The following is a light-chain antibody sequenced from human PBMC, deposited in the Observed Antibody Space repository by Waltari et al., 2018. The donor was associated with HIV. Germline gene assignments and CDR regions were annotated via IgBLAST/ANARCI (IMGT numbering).Light chain of an antibody. CDR3: AAWDDTFRWV. CDR1: SSNIGINS. J-gene: IGLJ3*02. CDR2: RNN. Sequence: QPVLTQPPSASGTPGQSVTISCSGSSSNIGINSVYWYQQVPGRTPKLLIYRNNQRPSGVPDRFSGSKSGTSASLAISGLQSEDEADYYCAAWDDTFRWVFGGGTKLTVL. V-gene: IGLV1-44*01.